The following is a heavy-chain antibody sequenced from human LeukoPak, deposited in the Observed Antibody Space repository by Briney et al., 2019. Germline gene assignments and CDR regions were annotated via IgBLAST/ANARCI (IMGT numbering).Heavy chain of an antibody. CDR1: GFAVSSNY. CDR2: IYSGGST. J-gene: IGHJ4*02. Sequence: GGSLRLSCAASGFAVSSNYMNWVRQAPGKGLEWVSIIYSGGSTSYADSVKGRFAISRDNAKNTLYLQMNSLRAEDTAVYYCAVPTTTETTDYFDYWGQGTLVTVSS. V-gene: IGHV3-53*01. D-gene: IGHD4-17*01. CDR3: AVPTTTETTDYFDY.